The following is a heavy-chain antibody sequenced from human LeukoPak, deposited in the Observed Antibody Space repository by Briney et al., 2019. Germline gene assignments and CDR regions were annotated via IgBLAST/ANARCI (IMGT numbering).Heavy chain of an antibody. Sequence: SETLSLTCTVSGGSISSYYWSWIRQHPGKGLEWIGYIYYSGSTYYNPSLKSRVTISVDTSKNQFSLKLSSVTAADTAVYYCARDVCSGGSCYPRGGAFDIWGQGTMVTVSS. D-gene: IGHD2-15*01. J-gene: IGHJ3*02. CDR1: GGSISSYY. V-gene: IGHV4-59*06. CDR2: IYYSGST. CDR3: ARDVCSGGSCYPRGGAFDI.